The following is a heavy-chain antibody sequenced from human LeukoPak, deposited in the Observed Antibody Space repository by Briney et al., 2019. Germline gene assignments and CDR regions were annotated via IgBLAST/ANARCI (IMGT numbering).Heavy chain of an antibody. CDR3: ARRVILTGLDY. J-gene: IGHJ4*02. CDR2: IKQDGSEK. D-gene: IGHD3-9*01. V-gene: IGHV3-7*01. Sequence: GGSLRLSCAASGFTFSDYYMSWIRQAPGKGLEWVANIKQDGSEKYYVDSVKGRFTISRDNAKNSLYLQMNSLRAEDTAVYYCARRVILTGLDYWGQGTLVTVSS. CDR1: GFTFSDYY.